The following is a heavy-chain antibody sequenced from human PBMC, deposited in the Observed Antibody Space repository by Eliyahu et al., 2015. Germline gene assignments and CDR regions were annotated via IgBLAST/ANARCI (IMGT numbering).Heavy chain of an antibody. V-gene: IGHV3-53*01. CDR3: ARDLEAFDI. Sequence: EVQLVESGGGLIQPGGSLXLSCXASGXSVRMNDMXWVRQAPGKGLEWASTIYSGGTTYYADSVKGRFDIYRDNSKNTLYLQMNSLRADDTAVYYCARDLEAFDIWGQGTMVTVSS. CDR1: GXSVRMND. J-gene: IGHJ3*02. CDR2: IYSGGTT.